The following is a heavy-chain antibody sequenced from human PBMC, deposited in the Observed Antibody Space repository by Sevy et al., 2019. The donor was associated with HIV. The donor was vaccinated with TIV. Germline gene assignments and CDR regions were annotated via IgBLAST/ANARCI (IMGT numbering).Heavy chain of an antibody. CDR3: ARSLYSYGPIDY. V-gene: IGHV3-53*01. CDR1: GFTVSSNY. Sequence: GGSLRLSCVASGFTVSSNYMSWVRQAPGKGLEWVSVIYSGGSTYYADSVKGRFTISRDNSKNTLYLQMNSLRAEDTAVYYCARSLYSYGPIDYWGQGTLVTVSS. D-gene: IGHD5-18*01. CDR2: IYSGGST. J-gene: IGHJ4*02.